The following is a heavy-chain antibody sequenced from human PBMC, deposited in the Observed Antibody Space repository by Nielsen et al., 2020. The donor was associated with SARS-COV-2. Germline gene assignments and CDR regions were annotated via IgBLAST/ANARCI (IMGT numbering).Heavy chain of an antibody. CDR2: ISAYNGNT. D-gene: IGHD2-21*01. J-gene: IGHJ4*02. Sequence: ASVKVSCKASGYTFTSYGISWVRQAPGQGLEWMGWISAYNGNTNYAQKLQGRVTMTTDTSTSTAYMELRSLRSDDTAVYYCARGRIAVDHRKDQRSKYYFDYWGQGTLVTVSS. V-gene: IGHV1-18*01. CDR3: ARGRIAVDHRKDQRSKYYFDY. CDR1: GYTFTSYG.